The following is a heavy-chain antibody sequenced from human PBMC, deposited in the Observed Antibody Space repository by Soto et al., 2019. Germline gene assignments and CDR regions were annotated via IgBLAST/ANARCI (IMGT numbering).Heavy chain of an antibody. D-gene: IGHD2-15*01. J-gene: IGHJ5*02. Sequence: SVKVSCKASGGTLSSYTISWVRQAPGQGLEWMGGIIPLYGTANYAQKFQGRVTITADESTSTAYMELTSLRSEDTAVYYCARDMGGCSAGSCRYNWFDPWGQGTLVTVSS. CDR2: IIPLYGTA. CDR1: GGTLSSYT. V-gene: IGHV1-69*13. CDR3: ARDMGGCSAGSCRYNWFDP.